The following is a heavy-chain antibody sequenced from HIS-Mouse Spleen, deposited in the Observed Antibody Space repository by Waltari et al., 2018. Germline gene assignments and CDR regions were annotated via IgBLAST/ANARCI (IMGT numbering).Heavy chain of an antibody. V-gene: IGHV3-30*18. Sequence: QVQLVESGGGVVQPGRSLRRSCAASGFTFSRYGMHWVRQAAGKGLECVAVISYYGSNKYYADSVKGRFTISRDDSKNTLYLQMNSLRAEDTAVYYCAKDKHHAFDYWGQGTLVTVSS. CDR3: AKDKHHAFDY. CDR2: ISYYGSNK. CDR1: GFTFSRYG. J-gene: IGHJ4*02.